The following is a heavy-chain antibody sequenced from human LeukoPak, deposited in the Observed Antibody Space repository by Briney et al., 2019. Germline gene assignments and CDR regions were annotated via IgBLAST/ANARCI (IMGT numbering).Heavy chain of an antibody. J-gene: IGHJ3*02. CDR1: GGTFSSYA. V-gene: IGHV1-69*05. CDR2: IIPIFGTA. Sequence: SVKVSCKASGGTFSSYAISWVRQAPGQGLEWMGGIIPIFGTANYAQKFQGRVTITTDESTSTAYMELSSLRSEDTAVYYCARDRFGDFLGAFDIWGQGTMVTVSS. D-gene: IGHD3-16*01. CDR3: ARDRFGDFLGAFDI.